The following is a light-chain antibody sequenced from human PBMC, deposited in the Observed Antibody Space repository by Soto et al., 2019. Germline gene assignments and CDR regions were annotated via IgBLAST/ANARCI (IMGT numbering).Light chain of an antibody. CDR1: SSDVGGYNY. J-gene: IGLJ2*01. CDR3: SSYTSSTNVV. V-gene: IGLV2-14*01. CDR2: EVS. Sequence: QSALTQPPSASGSLGQSVTFSCTGTSSDVGGYNYVSWYQQHPGKAPKLMIYEVSNRPSGVSNRFSGSKSGNTASLTISGLQAEDEADYYCSSYTSSTNVVFGGGTKLTVL.